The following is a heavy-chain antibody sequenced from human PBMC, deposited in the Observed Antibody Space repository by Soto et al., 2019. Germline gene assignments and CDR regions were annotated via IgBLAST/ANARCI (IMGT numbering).Heavy chain of an antibody. CDR1: GGTFSSYA. Sequence: GASGKVSCKASGGTFSSYAISWVRQAPGQGLEWMGGIIPIFGTANYAQKFQGRVTITADKSTSTAYMELSSLRSEDTAVYYCARDPYYYGSGRTDYGMDVWGQGTTVTVSS. J-gene: IGHJ6*02. V-gene: IGHV1-69*06. CDR3: ARDPYYYGSGRTDYGMDV. CDR2: IIPIFGTA. D-gene: IGHD3-10*01.